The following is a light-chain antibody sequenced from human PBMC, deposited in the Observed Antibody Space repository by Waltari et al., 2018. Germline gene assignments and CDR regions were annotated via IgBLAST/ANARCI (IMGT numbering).Light chain of an antibody. CDR1: RSDVGSYNY. CDR2: EVN. CDR3: SSYAGKNNVV. Sequence: QSALTQPPSASGSPGPSVTIPCPGTRSDVGSYNYFSCYQQHPGKAPKLMIYEVNKRPSGVPDRFSGSKSGNAASLTVSGLQAEDDADYFCSSYAGKNNVVFGGGTKLTVL. V-gene: IGLV2-8*01. J-gene: IGLJ3*02.